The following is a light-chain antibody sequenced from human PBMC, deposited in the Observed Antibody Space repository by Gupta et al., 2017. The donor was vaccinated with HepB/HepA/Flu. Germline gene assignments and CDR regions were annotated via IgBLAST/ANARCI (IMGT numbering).Light chain of an antibody. J-gene: IGLJ2*01. CDR1: SRHSRYA. Sequence: LVLTPSPSASASLGASVQLTCTLDSRHSRYAIAWHQQEPGKGPPYLMIINRDGSHNKGAAFPVRFSASSSGADRYLTIARLQAEDEDDYYCQTWGTGIRVFGGGTKLTVL. CDR2: INRDGSH. V-gene: IGLV4-69*01. CDR3: QTWGTGIRV.